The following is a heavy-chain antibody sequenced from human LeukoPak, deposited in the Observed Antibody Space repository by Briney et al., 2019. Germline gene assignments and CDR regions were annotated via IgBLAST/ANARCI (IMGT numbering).Heavy chain of an antibody. CDR2: IMPLFNTA. CDR1: GGTFSSYS. Sequence: SVKVSCKASGGTFSSYSITWVRQAPGQRLEWMGGIMPLFNTANYAQQFQGRVTITTDESTSTAYMELSSLRFEDTAMYYCARVDRYHYYLDVWGKGTTVTVSS. CDR3: ARVDRYHYYLDV. V-gene: IGHV1-69*05. J-gene: IGHJ6*03.